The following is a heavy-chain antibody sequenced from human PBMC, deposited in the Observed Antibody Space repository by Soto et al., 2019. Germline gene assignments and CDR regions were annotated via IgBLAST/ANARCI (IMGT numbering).Heavy chain of an antibody. CDR1: GFTFSSYA. V-gene: IGHV3-23*01. CDR2: ISGSGGST. CDR3: AKEPITIFGVVISRAPDY. Sequence: PGGSLRLSCAASGFTFSSYAMSWVRQAPGKGLEWVSAISGSGGSTHYADSVKGRFTVSRDNSKNTLYLQMNSLRAEDMAVYYCAKEPITIFGVVISRAPDYWGQGTLVTVSS. J-gene: IGHJ4*02. D-gene: IGHD3-3*01.